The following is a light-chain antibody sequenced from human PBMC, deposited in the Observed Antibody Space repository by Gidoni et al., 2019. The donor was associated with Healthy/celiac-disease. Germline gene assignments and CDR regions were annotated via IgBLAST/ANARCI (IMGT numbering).Light chain of an antibody. Sequence: DIHMTQSPSSLSASVGDRVTITCRASQSISSYLNWYQQKPGKDPKLLIYAAYSLQSGVPSRFSGSGSGTDFTLTISSLQPEDFANYYCQQSYSTLWTFGQGTKVEIK. CDR1: QSISSY. CDR2: AAY. CDR3: QQSYSTLWT. V-gene: IGKV1-39*01. J-gene: IGKJ1*01.